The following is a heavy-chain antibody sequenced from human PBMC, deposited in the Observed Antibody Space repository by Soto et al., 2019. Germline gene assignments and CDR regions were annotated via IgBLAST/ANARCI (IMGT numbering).Heavy chain of an antibody. CDR3: ARDYGDSSGWYAVFLGYYGMDV. CDR2: ISAYNGNT. Sequence: QVQLVQSGAEVKKPGASVKVSCKASGYTFTSYGISWVRQAPGQGLEWMGWISAYNGNTNYAQKLQGRVTMTTDTSTSTAYMELRNLRSDDTAVYYCARDYGDSSGWYAVFLGYYGMDVWGQGTTVTVSS. J-gene: IGHJ6*02. CDR1: GYTFTSYG. D-gene: IGHD6-19*01. V-gene: IGHV1-18*04.